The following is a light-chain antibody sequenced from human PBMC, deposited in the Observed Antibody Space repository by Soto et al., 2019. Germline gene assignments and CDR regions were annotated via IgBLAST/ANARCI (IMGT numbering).Light chain of an antibody. V-gene: IGKV3-11*01. Sequence: EIVLTQSPATLSLSPGERATLSCRASQSVSSSLAWYQQKPGQAPRLLIYDASNRATGIPARFSGSGSGTDFTLTISSLEPEDFAFYHCQQYGSSPLTFGGGTKVDIK. J-gene: IGKJ4*01. CDR3: QQYGSSPLT. CDR1: QSVSSS. CDR2: DAS.